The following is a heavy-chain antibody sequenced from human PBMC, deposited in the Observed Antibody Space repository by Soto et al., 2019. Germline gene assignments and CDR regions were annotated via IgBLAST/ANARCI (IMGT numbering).Heavy chain of an antibody. V-gene: IGHV3-30*03. D-gene: IGHD3-22*01. CDR2: ISYDGNNK. J-gene: IGHJ6*02. CDR1: GFTFSSYG. Sequence: QVQLVESGGGVVQPGRSLRLSCEASGFTFSSYGMHWVRQAPGKGLGGVAVISYDGNNKYYADAVKGRFTIARDNSKNTMYLQMNSLRPEDTAVYYCAREMIPMIMGGMSAMDVWGQGTTVTVSS. CDR3: AREMIPMIMGGMSAMDV.